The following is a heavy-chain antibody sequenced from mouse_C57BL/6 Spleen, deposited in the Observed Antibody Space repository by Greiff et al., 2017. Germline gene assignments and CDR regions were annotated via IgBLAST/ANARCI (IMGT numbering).Heavy chain of an antibody. CDR3: ARAVHGYYKAWFAY. CDR1: GYTFTSYN. CDR2: IYPGNGDT. J-gene: IGHJ3*01. Sequence: LQQSGAELVRPGASVKMSCKASGYTFTSYNMHWVKQTPRQGLEWIGAIYPGNGDTSYNQKFKGKATLTVDKSSSTAYMQLSSLTSEDSAVYFCARAVHGYYKAWFAYWGQGTLVTVSA. V-gene: IGHV1-12*01. D-gene: IGHD2-3*01.